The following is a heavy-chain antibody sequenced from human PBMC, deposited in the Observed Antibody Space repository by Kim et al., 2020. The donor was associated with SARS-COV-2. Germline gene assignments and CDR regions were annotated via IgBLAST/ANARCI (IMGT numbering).Heavy chain of an antibody. J-gene: IGHJ6*02. D-gene: IGHD3-10*01. Sequence: GGSLRLSCAASGFPFSSYWMHWVRQAPGKGLVWVSHIEKDGATTNYADSVQGRFTISRDNAKSTLYLRMYSLRPEDTAVDYCSRGNYGFDVCCQGTSVTV. V-gene: IGHV3-74*01. CDR1: GFPFSSYW. CDR3: SRGNYGFDV. CDR2: IEKDGATT.